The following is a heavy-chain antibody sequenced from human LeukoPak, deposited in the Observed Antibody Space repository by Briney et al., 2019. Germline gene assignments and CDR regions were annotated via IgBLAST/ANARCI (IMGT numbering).Heavy chain of an antibody. V-gene: IGHV3-30*02. CDR2: IRFDGTNN. CDR1: DFTFSRYG. D-gene: IGHD3-16*01. Sequence: PGGSLRLSCAASDFTFSRYGFHWVRQAPGKGLEWVAFIRFDGTNNFYADSVKGRFTISRDNSKTTVYLRMNSLRAEDTAVYYCAREPTGDHFDYWGQGTLVTVSS. CDR3: AREPTGDHFDY. J-gene: IGHJ4*02.